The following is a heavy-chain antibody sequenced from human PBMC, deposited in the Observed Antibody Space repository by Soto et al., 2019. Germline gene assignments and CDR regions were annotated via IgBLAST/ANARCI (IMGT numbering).Heavy chain of an antibody. Sequence: QLQLQESGPGLVKPSETLSLTCTVSGGSISSSDYYWGWIRQPPGKGLEWIGNIYYPGSTFYNPSLKSRVTISGDTSKNQCSLKLSSVTAADTAVYYCARSERGVGDGVDYWGQGTLVTVSS. D-gene: IGHD3-10*01. CDR1: GGSISSSDYY. V-gene: IGHV4-39*01. CDR3: ARSERGVGDGVDY. CDR2: IYYPGST. J-gene: IGHJ4*02.